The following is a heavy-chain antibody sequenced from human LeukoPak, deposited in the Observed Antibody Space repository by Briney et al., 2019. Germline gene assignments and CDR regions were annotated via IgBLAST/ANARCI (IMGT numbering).Heavy chain of an antibody. Sequence: SETLSLTCNVSGVSISSSSYYWGWIRQPPGTGLEWIGEINHSGSTNYNPSLKSRVTISVDTSKNQFSLKLSSVTAADTAVYFCARGPYSYDSSGAFDIWGQGTMVTVSS. D-gene: IGHD3-22*01. CDR1: GVSISSSSYY. CDR2: INHSGST. J-gene: IGHJ3*02. V-gene: IGHV4-39*07. CDR3: ARGPYSYDSSGAFDI.